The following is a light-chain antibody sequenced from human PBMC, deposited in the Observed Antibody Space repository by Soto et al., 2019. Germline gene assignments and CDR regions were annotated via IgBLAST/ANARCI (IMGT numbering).Light chain of an antibody. CDR2: AAS. CDR1: QSISGW. J-gene: IGKJ1*01. Sequence: EIEMTQYPSTLSASVGDRVTITCRASQSISGWLAWYQQKPGKAPKLLIYAASTLQSGVPSRFSGSRSGTDFTLTISSLEPEDFAVYYCQQRSNWPRTFGQGTKVDIK. V-gene: IGKV1-5*01. CDR3: QQRSNWPRT.